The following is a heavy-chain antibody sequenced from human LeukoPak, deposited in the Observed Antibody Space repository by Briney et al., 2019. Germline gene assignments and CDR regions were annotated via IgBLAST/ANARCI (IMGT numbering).Heavy chain of an antibody. V-gene: IGHV3-73*01. CDR2: IRSKANSYAT. D-gene: IGHD3-22*01. CDR3: TRLDVYYYDADVDV. CDR1: GLTFSGSA. Sequence: GGSLRLSCAASGLTFSGSAMHWVRQASGKGLEWVGRIRSKANSYATAYAASVKGRFTISRDDSKNTAYLQMNSLKTEDTAVYCCTRLDVYYYDADVDVWGKGTTVTVSS. J-gene: IGHJ6*04.